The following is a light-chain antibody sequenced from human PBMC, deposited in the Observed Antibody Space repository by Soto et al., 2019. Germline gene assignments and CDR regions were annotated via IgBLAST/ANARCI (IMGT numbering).Light chain of an antibody. CDR1: QGLNSNN. J-gene: IGKJ1*01. Sequence: EIVLTQSPGTLSLSPGERATLSCRAIQGLNSNNLAWYGQKPGQPPRLLTNGASSRATGIPDRFSGSGSGTDFTLTISRLEPEDFAVYYCQQYYSSPQTFGQGTKVEI. V-gene: IGKV3-20*01. CDR3: QQYYSSPQT. CDR2: GAS.